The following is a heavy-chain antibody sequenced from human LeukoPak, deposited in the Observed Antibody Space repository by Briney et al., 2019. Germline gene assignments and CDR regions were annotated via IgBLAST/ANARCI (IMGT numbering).Heavy chain of an antibody. CDR3: ARTYFDILTGYNPYFDY. D-gene: IGHD3-9*01. CDR2: ISYDGSNE. J-gene: IGHJ4*02. Sequence: GGSLRLSCAASGFTFSSYVMHWVRQAPGKGLEWVAIISYDGSNEYYADSVKGRFTISRDNAKNLLYLQMNSLRAEDTAVYYCARTYFDILTGYNPYFDYWGQGILVTVSS. CDR1: GFTFSSYV. V-gene: IGHV3-30*04.